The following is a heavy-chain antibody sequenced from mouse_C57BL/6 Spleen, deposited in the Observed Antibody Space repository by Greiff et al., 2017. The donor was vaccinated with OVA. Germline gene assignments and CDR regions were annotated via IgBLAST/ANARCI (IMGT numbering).Heavy chain of an antibody. CDR3: ARGGIDYGFDY. Sequence: QVQLQQPGAELVRPGTSVKVSCKASGYAFTNYLIEWVKQRPGQGLEWIGVINPGSGGTNYNEKFKGKATLTADKSSSTAYMQLSSLTSEDSAVYFCARGGIDYGFDYWGQGTTLTVSS. J-gene: IGHJ2*01. V-gene: IGHV1-54*01. CDR1: GYAFTNYL. CDR2: INPGSGGT. D-gene: IGHD2-4*01.